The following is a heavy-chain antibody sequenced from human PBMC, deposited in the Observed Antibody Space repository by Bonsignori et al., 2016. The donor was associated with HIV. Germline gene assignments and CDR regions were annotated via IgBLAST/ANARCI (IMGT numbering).Heavy chain of an antibody. V-gene: IGHV4-39*07. CDR1: GGSITSGTYV. CDR2: MFYSGST. Sequence: SETLSLTRTVSGGSITSGTYVLGARDPARPPGKGLEWIGSMFYSGSTYYRPSLKSRVTTSVDTSKNRFSLNLSSVTAADTAVYYCAGQYWDSGGYLNWFDPWGQGDPGHRLL. J-gene: IGHJ5*02. CDR3: AGQYWDSGGYLNWFDP. D-gene: IGHD3-22*01.